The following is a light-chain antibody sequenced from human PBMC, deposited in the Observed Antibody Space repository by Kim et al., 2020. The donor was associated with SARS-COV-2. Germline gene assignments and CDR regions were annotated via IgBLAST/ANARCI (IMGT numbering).Light chain of an antibody. J-gene: IGKJ2*01. Sequence: EMVLTQSPATLSLSPGETATLSCGASHSVSDSYLAWYQQKPGLAPRLLIHDASKRATGIPDRFTGSGSGTDFTLTITRLEPEDFAVYYCQQYGGTPLYAFGQGTKLEI. CDR2: DAS. CDR3: QQYGGTPLYA. V-gene: IGKV3D-20*01. CDR1: HSVSDSY.